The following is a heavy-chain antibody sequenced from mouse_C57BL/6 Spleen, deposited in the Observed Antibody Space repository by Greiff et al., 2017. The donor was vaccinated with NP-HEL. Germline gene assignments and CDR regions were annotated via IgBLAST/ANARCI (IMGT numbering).Heavy chain of an antibody. CDR1: GFTFSNYW. D-gene: IGHD6-1*01. CDR2: IRLKSDNYAT. Sequence: EVKLMESGGGLVQPGGSMKLSCVASGFTFSNYWMNWVRQSPEKGLEWVAQIRLKSDNYATHYAESVKGRFTISRDDSKSSVYLQMNNLRAEDTGIYYCTGPLAWFAYWGQGTLVTVSA. J-gene: IGHJ3*01. V-gene: IGHV6-3*01. CDR3: TGPLAWFAY.